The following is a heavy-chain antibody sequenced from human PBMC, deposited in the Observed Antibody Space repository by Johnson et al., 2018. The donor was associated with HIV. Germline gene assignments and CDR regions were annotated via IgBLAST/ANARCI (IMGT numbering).Heavy chain of an antibody. J-gene: IGHJ3*02. CDR1: GFTFSSYA. CDR3: TRDRIQIWSYVGTFDT. Sequence: QMLLVESGGGVVQPGRSLRLSCAASGFTFSSYAMHWVRQAPGKGLEWVALISYDGSNKYYADSVKGRFTISRDNSKNTLYLQMNSLKPEDTAVYYCTRDRIQIWSYVGTFDTWGPGALVTVSS. CDR2: ISYDGSNK. D-gene: IGHD5-18*01. V-gene: IGHV3-30*04.